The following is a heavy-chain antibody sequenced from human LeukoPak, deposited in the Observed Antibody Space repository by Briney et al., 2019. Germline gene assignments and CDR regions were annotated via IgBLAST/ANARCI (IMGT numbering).Heavy chain of an antibody. CDR1: GYSISSGYY. J-gene: IGHJ4*02. V-gene: IGHV4-38-2*02. CDR3: ARAGDYYGSSERLLVTAAY. CDR2: IYHSGST. Sequence: SETLSLTCTVSGYSISSGYYWGWIRQPPGKGLEWIWSIYHSGSTYYNPSLKSRVTISVDTSKNQSSLKLSSVTGADTAVYYCARAGDYYGSSERLLVTAAYWGQGTLVTVSS. D-gene: IGHD3-10*01.